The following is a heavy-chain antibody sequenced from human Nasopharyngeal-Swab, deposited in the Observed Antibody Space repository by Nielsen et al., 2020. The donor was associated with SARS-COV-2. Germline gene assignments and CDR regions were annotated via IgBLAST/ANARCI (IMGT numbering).Heavy chain of an antibody. J-gene: IGHJ6*03. CDR3: ARGRVYMDV. CDR2: ISYDGSNK. V-gene: IGHV3-30-3*01. Sequence: GGSLRLSCAASGFTFSSYAMHWARQAPGKGLEWVAVISYDGSNKYYADSVKGRFTISRDNSKNTLYLQMNSLRAEDTAVYYCARGRVYMDVWGKGTTVTVSS. CDR1: GFTFSSYA.